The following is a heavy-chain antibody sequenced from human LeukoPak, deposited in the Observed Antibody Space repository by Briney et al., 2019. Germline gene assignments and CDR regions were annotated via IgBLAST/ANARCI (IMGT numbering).Heavy chain of an antibody. V-gene: IGHV1-69*04. Sequence: ASVKVYCKASGGTFSSYALSWLRQAPGQWLECIGRIIPILGIANYAQKFQGRVTITADKSTSTAYMELSSLRSENTAVYYCARVSSNSRGDYFDSWGQGTLVTVSS. CDR1: GGTFSSYA. CDR2: IIPILGIA. CDR3: ARVSSNSRGDYFDS. J-gene: IGHJ4*02. D-gene: IGHD7-27*01.